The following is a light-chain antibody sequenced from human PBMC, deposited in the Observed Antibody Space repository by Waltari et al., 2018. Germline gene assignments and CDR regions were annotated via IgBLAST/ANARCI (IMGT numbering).Light chain of an antibody. J-gene: IGKJ4*01. V-gene: IGKV3-20*01. CDR2: GAS. CDR3: QQYGDSLT. CDR1: QRISNNY. Sequence: ERALTQSPATLSLSSRDRATLSCRASQRISNNYLAWYQHKPGQAPRLLIYGASSRATGIPDRFSGSGSGTDFTLTISRLEPEDFAVYFCQQYGDSLTFGGGTKVEIK.